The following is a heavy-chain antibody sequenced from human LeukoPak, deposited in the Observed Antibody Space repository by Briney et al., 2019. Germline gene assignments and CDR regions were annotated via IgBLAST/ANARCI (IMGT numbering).Heavy chain of an antibody. D-gene: IGHD3-22*01. CDR2: IYTSGST. CDR3: AVYYYDSSGYSEYDY. V-gene: IGHV4-4*07. Sequence: SETLSLTCTVSGGSISSYYWSWIRQPAGKGLEWIGRIYTSGSTNYNPSLKSRVTMSADTSKNQFSLKLSSVTAADTAVYYCAVYYYDSSGYSEYDYWGQGTLVTVSS. CDR1: GGSISSYY. J-gene: IGHJ4*02.